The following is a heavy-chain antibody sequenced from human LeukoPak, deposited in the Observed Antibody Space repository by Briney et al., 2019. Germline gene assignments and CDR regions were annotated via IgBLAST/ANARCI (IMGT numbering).Heavy chain of an antibody. V-gene: IGHV4-59*01. CDR2: ISYSETT. D-gene: IGHD5/OR15-5a*01. CDR1: GGSISSFY. Sequence: SETLSLTCTVSGGSISSFYWSWIRQPPGKGLEYIGYISYSETTSYNPSLKSRVTITVDTSKNQFSLKLTSVTAADTAVYYCARDKGLPQAFDIWGQGTMVTVSS. CDR3: ARDKGLPQAFDI. J-gene: IGHJ3*02.